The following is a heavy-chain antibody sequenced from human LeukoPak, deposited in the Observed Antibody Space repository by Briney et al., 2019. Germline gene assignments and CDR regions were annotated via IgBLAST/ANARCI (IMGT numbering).Heavy chain of an antibody. CDR2: ISYDGSNK. J-gene: IGHJ6*04. Sequence: PGGSLRLSCAASGFTFSSYGMHWVRQAPGKGLEWVAVISYDGSNKYYADSVKGRFTISRDNSKNTLYLQMNSLRAEDTAVYYCAKDIRGYSYGLYYYAMDVWGKGTTVTVSS. V-gene: IGHV3-30*18. CDR3: AKDIRGYSYGLYYYAMDV. CDR1: GFTFSSYG. D-gene: IGHD5-18*01.